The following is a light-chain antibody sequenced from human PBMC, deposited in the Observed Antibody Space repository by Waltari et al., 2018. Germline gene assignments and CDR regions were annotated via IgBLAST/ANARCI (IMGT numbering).Light chain of an antibody. CDR3: QQYHTYPYT. Sequence: DIQMTQSPSTLSASIGHTVPITCRASQTVTNWLAWYQQKPGQAPKVLIYMASTLDSGVPSRFSGSGYGTHFTLTITSLQPDDVAAYHCQQYHTYPYTFGQGTKLEIK. CDR2: MAS. J-gene: IGKJ2*01. V-gene: IGKV1-5*03. CDR1: QTVTNW.